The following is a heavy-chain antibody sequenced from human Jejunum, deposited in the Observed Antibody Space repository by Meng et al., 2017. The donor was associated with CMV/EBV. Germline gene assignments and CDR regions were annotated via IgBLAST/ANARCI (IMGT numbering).Heavy chain of an antibody. CDR1: GGSISSGNSC. CDR2: IYYSGTT. CDR3: ASGDPYYSSGLDP. Sequence: QVQLQESGPGLVKPSQTLSLTCTVSGGSISSGNSCWSWFRQHPAKGLEWIGCIYYSGTTYYRPSLSSRLTISLDTSKNQFSLELNSVTAADAAVYYCASGDPYYSSGLDPWGQGTLVTVSS. D-gene: IGHD3-10*01. J-gene: IGHJ5*02. V-gene: IGHV4-31*03.